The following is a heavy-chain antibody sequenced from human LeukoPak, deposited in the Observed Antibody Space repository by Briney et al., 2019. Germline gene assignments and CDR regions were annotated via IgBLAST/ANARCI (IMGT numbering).Heavy chain of an antibody. CDR2: MNPNSGNT. Sequence: ASVKVSCKASGYTFTSYDINWVRQATGQGLEWMGWMNPNSGNTGYAQKFQGRVTITRNTSISTAYMELSSLRSEDTAVYYCARGRWPIAAAGIVRYYYYYMDVWGKGTTVTVSS. J-gene: IGHJ6*03. CDR1: GYTFTSYD. CDR3: ARGRWPIAAAGIVRYYYYYMDV. D-gene: IGHD6-13*01. V-gene: IGHV1-8*03.